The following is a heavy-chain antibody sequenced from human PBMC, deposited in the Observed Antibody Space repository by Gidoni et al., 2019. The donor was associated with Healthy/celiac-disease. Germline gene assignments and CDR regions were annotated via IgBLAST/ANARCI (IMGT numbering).Heavy chain of an antibody. CDR3: ARVQAYCGGDCSLFDY. D-gene: IGHD2-21*02. CDR1: CFTFSRHS. J-gene: IGHJ4*02. Sequence: EVQPVESGGGLVKPGGSLKLSCAASCFTFSRHSMNWVRQAPGTGLEWVSSISSSSSNIYYADSVKDRFTISRDNAKNSLYLQMNSLRAEDTAVYYCARVQAYCGGDCSLFDYWGQGTLVTVSS. V-gene: IGHV3-21*01. CDR2: ISSSSSNI.